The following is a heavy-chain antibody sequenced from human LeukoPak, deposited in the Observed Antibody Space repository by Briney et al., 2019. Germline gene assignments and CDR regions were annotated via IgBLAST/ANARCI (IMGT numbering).Heavy chain of an antibody. CDR2: ISAYNGNT. Sequence: ASVKVSCKASGYTFTSYGISLVRQAPGQGLEWMGWISAYNGNTNYAQKLQGRVTMTTDTSTSTAYMELRSLRSDDTAVYYCARRAYYDFWSGYSNHYYYYGMDVWGQGTTVTVSS. V-gene: IGHV1-18*01. J-gene: IGHJ6*02. D-gene: IGHD3-3*01. CDR1: GYTFTSYG. CDR3: ARRAYYDFWSGYSNHYYYYGMDV.